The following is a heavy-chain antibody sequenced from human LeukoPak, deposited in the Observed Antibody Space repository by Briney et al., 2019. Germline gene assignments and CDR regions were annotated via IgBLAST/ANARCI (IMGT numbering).Heavy chain of an antibody. V-gene: IGHV4-4*07. J-gene: IGHJ4*02. CDR1: GDSMSSYY. CDR2: IDASGST. Sequence: TPSETLSLTCTVSGDSMSSYYWNWMRQPAGRGLEWIGRIDASGSTNYNPSLNPSLNSRLTMPIDMSQTQLSLTLSSVTAADAAVYYCARGAAAFWSGRYFDYWGQGTLVTVSS. D-gene: IGHD3-3*01. CDR3: ARGAAAFWSGRYFDY.